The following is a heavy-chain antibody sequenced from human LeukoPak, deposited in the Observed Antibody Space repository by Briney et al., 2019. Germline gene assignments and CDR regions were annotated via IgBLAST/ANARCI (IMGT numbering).Heavy chain of an antibody. CDR2: INHSGST. V-gene: IGHV4-34*01. CDR1: GGSFSGYY. CDR3: ARASVAGTVFDY. D-gene: IGHD6-19*01. J-gene: IGHJ4*02. Sequence: SETLSLTCAVYGGSFSGYYWRWIRQPPGKGLEWIGEINHSGSTNYNPSLKSRVTISVDTSKNQFSLKLSSVTAADTAVYYCARASVAGTVFDYWGQGTLVTVSS.